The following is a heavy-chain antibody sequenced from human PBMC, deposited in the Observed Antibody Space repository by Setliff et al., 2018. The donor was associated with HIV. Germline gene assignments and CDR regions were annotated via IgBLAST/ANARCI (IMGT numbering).Heavy chain of an antibody. CDR3: ARAEGDAYNSLPYFDS. J-gene: IGHJ4*02. CDR2: VYSTGSI. CDR1: GGSMSRFY. D-gene: IGHD1-1*01. Sequence: SLTCTVSGGSMSRFYWTWIRQPPGKGLEWIGFVYSTGSINYSPSFRGRLTISLDTSENQFSLHLTSVTAADTAVYYCARAEGDAYNSLPYFDSWGPGALVTVSS. V-gene: IGHV4-59*01.